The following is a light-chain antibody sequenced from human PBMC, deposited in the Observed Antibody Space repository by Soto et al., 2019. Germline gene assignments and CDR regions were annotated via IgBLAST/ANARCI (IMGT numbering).Light chain of an antibody. Sequence: DIVMTQSPDSLAVSLGERATINCKSSQSGLYSSNNKNYLAWYQQKPGQPPKLLIYWASTRESGVPDWFSGSGSGTDFTLTISSLQAEDVAVYYCQQYYSTPLTFGRGTKVDIK. CDR1: QSGLYSSNNKNY. J-gene: IGKJ4*01. CDR2: WAS. CDR3: QQYYSTPLT. V-gene: IGKV4-1*01.